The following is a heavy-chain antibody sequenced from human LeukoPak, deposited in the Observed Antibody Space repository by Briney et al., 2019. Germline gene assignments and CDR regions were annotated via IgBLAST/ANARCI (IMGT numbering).Heavy chain of an antibody. CDR1: GFTFSSYG. CDR2: IQQNGIEK. Sequence: PGRSLRLSCAASGFTFSSYGMHWVRQAPGKGLEWVANIQQNGIEKYSVEGRFTISRDNVNSLLYLRINSLRADDTAMYYCARDRDGKDLWGQGTLVTVSS. J-gene: IGHJ5*02. V-gene: IGHV3-7*03. CDR3: ARDRDGKDL. D-gene: IGHD1-1*01.